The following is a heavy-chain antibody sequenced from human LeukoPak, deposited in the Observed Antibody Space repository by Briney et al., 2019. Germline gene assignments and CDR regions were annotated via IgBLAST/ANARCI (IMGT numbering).Heavy chain of an antibody. V-gene: IGHV4-59*01. D-gene: IGHD4-11*01. J-gene: IGHJ6*03. Sequence: SETLSLTCTVSDDSITMYYWTWIRQPPGKGLEWIGYVDHTGSTKFNPSLNGRVSISRDTSNNFLSLRLRSVTAADTAVYFCARGRVSSSTWYSTYYYFFYMDFWGKGTTVTVSS. CDR2: VDHTGST. CDR3: ARGRVSSSTWYSTYYYFFYMDF. CDR1: DDSITMYY.